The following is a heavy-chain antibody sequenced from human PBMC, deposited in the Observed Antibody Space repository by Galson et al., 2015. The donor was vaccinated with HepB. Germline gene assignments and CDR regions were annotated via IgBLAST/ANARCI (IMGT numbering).Heavy chain of an antibody. CDR1: GFTFNNYA. V-gene: IGHV3-23*01. CDR3: AKVFRPYCSSTSCYYMDV. D-gene: IGHD2-2*01. Sequence: SLRLSCAASGFTFNNYAMTWVRQAPGKGLEWVSVISGSGGPTYHADSVKGRFTISRDNSKNTLYLQMNGLRAEDTAIYYCAKVFRPYCSSTSCYYMDVWGEGTTVTVSS. J-gene: IGHJ6*03. CDR2: ISGSGGPT.